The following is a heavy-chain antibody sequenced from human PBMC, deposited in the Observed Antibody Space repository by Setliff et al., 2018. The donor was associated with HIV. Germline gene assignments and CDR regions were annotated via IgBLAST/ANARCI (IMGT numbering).Heavy chain of an antibody. J-gene: IGHJ6*02. Sequence: ASVKVSCKASGYTFTSYGISWVRQAPGLGLEWMGWISGYNGNTEYAQKFQGRVTFIRDTSASTAYMELRSLRSDDTAVYFCATVNTVGYNYYGMDVWGQGTTVTVSS. CDR2: ISGYNGNT. D-gene: IGHD5-18*01. CDR1: GYTFTSYG. CDR3: ATVNTVGYNYYGMDV. V-gene: IGHV1-18*01.